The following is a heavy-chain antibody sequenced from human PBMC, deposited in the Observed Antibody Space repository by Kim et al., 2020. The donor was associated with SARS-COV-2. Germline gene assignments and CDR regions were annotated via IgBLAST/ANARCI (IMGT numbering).Heavy chain of an antibody. V-gene: IGHV3-30-3*01. CDR1: GFTFSSYA. CDR2: ILYGGSNK. Sequence: GGSLRLSCAASGFTFSSYAMHWVRQAPGKGLEWVASILYGGSNKYYADSVKGRFTISRDNSKNTLYLQMNSLRAEDTAVYYCARRRNRGSVAGTGFCDWG. D-gene: IGHD6-19*01. J-gene: IGHJ1*01. CDR3: ARRRNRGSVAGTGFCD.